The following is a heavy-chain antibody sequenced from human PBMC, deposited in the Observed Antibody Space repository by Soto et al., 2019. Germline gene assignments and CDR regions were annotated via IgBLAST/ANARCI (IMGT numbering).Heavy chain of an antibody. CDR2: IYYSGST. CDR1: GPPISSSSSY. V-gene: IGHV4-39*01. CDR3: ARVLAVAGTREDYYYYGMDV. D-gene: IGHD6-19*01. J-gene: IGHJ6*02. Sequence: SDPLSPTFICSGPPISSSSSYWCWIPQPPGKGLEWIGSIYYSGSTYYNSSLKSRVTISVDTSKNQFSLKLSSVTAADTAVYYCARVLAVAGTREDYYYYGMDVWGQGTTVT.